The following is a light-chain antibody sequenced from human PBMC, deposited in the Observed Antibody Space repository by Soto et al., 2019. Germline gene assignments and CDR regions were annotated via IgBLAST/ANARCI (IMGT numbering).Light chain of an antibody. V-gene: IGKV1-9*01. CDR3: QQLNSYPRT. Sequence: QLTQSPSSLSASVGDRVTITCRASRGIGSYLAWYQQTPGKAPRLLIYAAATLQSGVPSRFSGGGSGTDFTLTISSLQPEDFATYYCQQLNSYPRTFGGGTKVDI. CDR2: AAA. CDR1: RGIGSY. J-gene: IGKJ4*01.